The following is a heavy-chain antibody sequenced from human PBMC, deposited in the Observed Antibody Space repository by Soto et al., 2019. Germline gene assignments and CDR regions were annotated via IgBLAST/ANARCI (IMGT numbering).Heavy chain of an antibody. V-gene: IGHV3-23*01. D-gene: IGHD4-17*01. CDR1: GSTFSSYA. J-gene: IGHJ6*02. CDR2: ISGSGGST. Sequence: GGSLRLSCAASGSTFSSYAMSWVRQAPGKGLEWVSAISGSGGSTYYADSVKGRFTISRDNSKNTLYLQMNSLRAEDTAVYYCAKAFYGDYYYYGMDVWGQGTTVTVSS. CDR3: AKAFYGDYYYYGMDV.